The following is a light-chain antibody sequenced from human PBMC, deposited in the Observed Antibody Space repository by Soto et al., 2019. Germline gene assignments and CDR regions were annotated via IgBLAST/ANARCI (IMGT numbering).Light chain of an antibody. CDR3: QQYSSFWT. V-gene: IGKV1-5*03. CDR1: QTISSS. J-gene: IGKJ1*01. Sequence: DLQMTQSPSTLSASVGDRVTITCRASQTISSSLAWYQQKPGKDPNLLIYKASSLESGVPSRVSGSGSGTDFTLTISSVQPDDFATYDCQQYSSFWTFGQGTKVEIK. CDR2: KAS.